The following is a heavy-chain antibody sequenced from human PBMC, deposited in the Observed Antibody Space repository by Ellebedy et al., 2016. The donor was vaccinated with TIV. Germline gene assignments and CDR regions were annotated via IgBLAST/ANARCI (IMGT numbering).Heavy chain of an antibody. CDR2: IKQDGSEK. D-gene: IGHD3-10*01. Sequence: GESLKISCSASGVAFATYAMTWVRQAPGKGLEWVANIKQDGSEKYYVDSVKGRFTISRDNAKNSLYLQMNSLRAEDTAVYYCARRRGSYSFDYWGQGTLVTVSS. CDR3: ARRRGSYSFDY. CDR1: GVAFATYA. V-gene: IGHV3-7*01. J-gene: IGHJ4*02.